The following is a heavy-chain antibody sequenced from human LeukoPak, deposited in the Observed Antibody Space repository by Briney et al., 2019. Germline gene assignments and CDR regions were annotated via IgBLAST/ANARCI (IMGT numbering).Heavy chain of an antibody. CDR2: INPNSGGT. V-gene: IGHV1-2*02. J-gene: IGHJ4*02. CDR3: ARDPDGYNYVDY. CDR1: GYTFTGYY. Sequence: ASVEVSCKASGYTFTGYYMHWVRQAPGQGLEWMGWINPNSGGTNYAQKFQGRVTMTRDTSISTAYMELSRLRSDDTAVYYCARDPDGYNYVDYWGQGTLVTASS. D-gene: IGHD5-24*01.